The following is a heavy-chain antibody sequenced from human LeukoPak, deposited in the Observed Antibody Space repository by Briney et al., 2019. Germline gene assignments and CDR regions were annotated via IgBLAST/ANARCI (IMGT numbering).Heavy chain of an antibody. J-gene: IGHJ4*02. D-gene: IGHD2-21*01. CDR3: ARDGRLEGCGGDCYPDY. CDR2: IYTSGST. CDR1: GGSISSSSYY. Sequence: SETLSLTCTVSGGSISSSSYYWGWIRQPPGKGLEWIGRIYTSGSTNYNPSLESRVTISVDTSRNQFSLKLSSVTAADTAVYHCARDGRLEGCGGDCYPDYWGQGTLVTVSS. V-gene: IGHV4-61*02.